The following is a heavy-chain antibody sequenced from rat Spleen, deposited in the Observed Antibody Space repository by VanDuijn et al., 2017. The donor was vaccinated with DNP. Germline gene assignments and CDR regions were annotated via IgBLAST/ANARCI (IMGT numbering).Heavy chain of an antibody. CDR3: ASYYGGYSEG. CDR2: ITGSGGGT. V-gene: IGHV5-31*01. J-gene: IGHJ3*01. CDR1: GLTFNNYW. D-gene: IGHD1-11*01. Sequence: EVQLVESGGDLVQPGRSLKLSCVASGLTFNNYWMAWIRQVPGKGLEWVASITGSGGGTYYPDSVKGRFTISRDNAKNTLYLQMNSLRSEDTATYYCASYYGGYSEGWGQGTLVTVSS.